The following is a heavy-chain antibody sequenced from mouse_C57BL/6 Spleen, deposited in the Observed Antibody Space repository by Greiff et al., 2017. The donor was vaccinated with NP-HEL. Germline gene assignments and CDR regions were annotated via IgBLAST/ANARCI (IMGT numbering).Heavy chain of an antibody. V-gene: IGHV1-9*01. CDR2: ILPGSGST. CDR1: GYTFTGYW. J-gene: IGHJ2*01. D-gene: IGHD2-1*01. Sequence: QVQLQQSGAELMKPGASVKLSCKATGYTFTGYWIEWVKQRPGHGLEWIGEILPGSGSTNYNEKFKGKATFTADTSSNTAYMQLSSLTTADSAIYYCASGGYYGNYVSFFDYWGQGTTLTVSS. CDR3: ASGGYYGNYVSFFDY.